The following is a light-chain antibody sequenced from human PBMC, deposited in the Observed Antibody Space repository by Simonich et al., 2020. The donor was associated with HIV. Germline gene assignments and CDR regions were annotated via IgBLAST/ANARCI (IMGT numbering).Light chain of an antibody. V-gene: IGLV6-57*01. CDR2: ENN. J-gene: IGLJ2*01. CDR3: QSYDSSNVV. CDR1: SGSIASNS. Sequence: NFMLTQPHSVSESPGKTVTISCTRSSGSIASNSLSWYQQRPGSSPTTVIYENNQSPSGVPDRFSGAIDSSSNSASLTISGLKTEDEADYYCQSYDSSNVVFGGGTKLTVL.